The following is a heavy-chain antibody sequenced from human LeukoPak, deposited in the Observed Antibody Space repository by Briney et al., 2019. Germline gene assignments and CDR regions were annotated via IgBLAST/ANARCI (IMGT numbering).Heavy chain of an antibody. J-gene: IGHJ4*02. Sequence: GGSLRLSWAASGFTFSSDRMNWVRQAPGKGLEWVSTIYSGSDYIYYADSVKGRFTISRDNAKNSLYLQMNSLRAEETAIYYCARDLPVSGAYHQFDSWGQGTLVTVSS. CDR1: GFTFSSDR. CDR3: ARDLPVSGAYHQFDS. D-gene: IGHD4/OR15-4a*01. CDR2: IYSGSDYI. V-gene: IGHV3-21*01.